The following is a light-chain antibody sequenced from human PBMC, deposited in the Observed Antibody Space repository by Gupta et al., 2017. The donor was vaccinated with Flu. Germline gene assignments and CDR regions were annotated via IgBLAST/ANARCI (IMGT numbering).Light chain of an antibody. CDR3: QQYGSF. J-gene: IGKJ2*01. CDR2: GAS. Sequence: QSPGTLSLSPGERATLSCRASQSVSSSYLAWYQQKPGQAPRLLIYGASSRATGIPDRFSGSGSGTDFTLTISRLEPEDFAVYYCQQYGSFFGQGTKLEIK. V-gene: IGKV3-20*01. CDR1: QSVSSSY.